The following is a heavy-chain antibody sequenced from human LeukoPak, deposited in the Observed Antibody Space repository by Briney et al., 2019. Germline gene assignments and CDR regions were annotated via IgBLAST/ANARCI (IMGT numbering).Heavy chain of an antibody. CDR1: GYTFTSYY. D-gene: IGHD1-1*01. V-gene: IGHV1-46*01. CDR3: ARSHPGNAFDY. Sequence: GASVKVSCKASGYTFTSYYMHWVRQAPGQGLERMGIINPSGGSTSYAQKFQGRVTMTRDTSTSTVYMELSSLRSEDTAVYYCARSHPGNAFDYWGQGTLVTVSS. CDR2: INPSGGST. J-gene: IGHJ4*02.